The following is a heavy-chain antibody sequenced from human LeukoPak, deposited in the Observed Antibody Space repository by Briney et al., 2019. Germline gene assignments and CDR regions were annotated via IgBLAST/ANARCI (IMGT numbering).Heavy chain of an antibody. CDR2: INHSGGT. CDR1: GGSFSGYY. J-gene: IGHJ4*02. CDR3: ARVKANKGGKRYYFDY. Sequence: KPSETLSLTCAVYGGSFSGYYWSWIRQPPGKGLGWIGEINHSGGTNYNPSLKSRVTISVDTSKNQFSLKLSSVTAADTAVYYCARVKANKGGKRYYFDYWGQGTLVTVSS. D-gene: IGHD4-23*01. V-gene: IGHV4-34*01.